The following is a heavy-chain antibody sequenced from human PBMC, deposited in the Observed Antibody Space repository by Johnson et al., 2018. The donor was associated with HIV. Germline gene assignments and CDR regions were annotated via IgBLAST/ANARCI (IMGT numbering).Heavy chain of an antibody. CDR3: ARLPSGYSRDGFNI. CDR1: GFTFSRYG. CDR2: IPHDGSNK. V-gene: IGHV3-30*02. Sequence: QEKLVESGGGVVQPGGSLRLSCVASGFTFSRYGMHWVRQAPVKGLEWVAFIPHDGSNKYYADSVKGRFTISRANSKKKLYLQMNSLRADDTAVYYCARLPSGYSRDGFNIWGQGTMVTVSS. D-gene: IGHD5-18*01. J-gene: IGHJ3*02.